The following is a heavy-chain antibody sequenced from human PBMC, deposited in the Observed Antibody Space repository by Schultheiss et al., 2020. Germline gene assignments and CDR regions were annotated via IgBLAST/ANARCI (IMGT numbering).Heavy chain of an antibody. CDR2: IKQDGSEK. CDR3: ARGGQLSLY. CDR1: GFTFSSYA. V-gene: IGHV3-7*03. J-gene: IGHJ4*02. Sequence: GGSLRLSCAASGFTFSSYAMSWVRQAPGKGLEWVANIKQDGSEKYYVDSVKGRFTISRDNAKNSLYLQMNSLRAEDTAVYYCARGGQLSLYWGQGTLVTVSS. D-gene: IGHD6-13*01.